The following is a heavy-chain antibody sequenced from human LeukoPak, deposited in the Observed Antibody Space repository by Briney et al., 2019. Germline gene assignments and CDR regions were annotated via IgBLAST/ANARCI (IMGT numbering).Heavy chain of an antibody. CDR2: ISSSGSTI. CDR3: ARGSPTYYYFWSGYYSDY. Sequence: PGGSLRLSCAASGFTFSDYYMSWIRQAPGKGLEWVSYISSSGSTIYYADSVKGRFTISRDNAKNSLYLQMNSLRAEDTAVYYCARGSPTYYYFWSGYYSDYWGQGTLVTVSS. D-gene: IGHD3-3*01. J-gene: IGHJ4*02. CDR1: GFTFSDYY. V-gene: IGHV3-11*04.